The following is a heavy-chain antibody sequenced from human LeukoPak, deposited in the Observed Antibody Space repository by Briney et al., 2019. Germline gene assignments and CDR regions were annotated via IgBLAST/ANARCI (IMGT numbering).Heavy chain of an antibody. CDR1: GFTFSTYW. D-gene: IGHD3-16*02. J-gene: IGHJ3*01. CDR2: IKQDGTEK. Sequence: PGGSLRLSCAASGFTFSTYWMSWVRQAPGKGLEWVANIKQDGTEKYYVDSVKGRFTISRDNAKNSVYLQMSSLSVEDTAVYYCAREMELSDAFDFWGQGTMVTVSS. V-gene: IGHV3-7*01. CDR3: AREMELSDAFDF.